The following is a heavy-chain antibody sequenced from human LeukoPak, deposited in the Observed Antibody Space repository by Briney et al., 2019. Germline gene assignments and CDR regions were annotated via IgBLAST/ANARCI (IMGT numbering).Heavy chain of an antibody. Sequence: SETLSLTCTVSGGSISSYYWSWIRQPAGKGLEWIGYIYYSGSTNYNPSLKSRVTISVDTSKNQFSLKLSSVTAADTAVYYCARMWFSSSWDRQFDPWGQGTLVTVSS. CDR3: ARMWFSSSWDRQFDP. CDR1: GGSISSYY. D-gene: IGHD6-13*01. V-gene: IGHV4-59*01. J-gene: IGHJ5*02. CDR2: IYYSGST.